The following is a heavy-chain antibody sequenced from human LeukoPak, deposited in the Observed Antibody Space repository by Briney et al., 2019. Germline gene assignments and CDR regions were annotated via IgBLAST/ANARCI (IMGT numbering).Heavy chain of an antibody. CDR3: AKDLHYGSADY. CDR1: GFTFSNYW. CDR2: INPDGSTT. D-gene: IGHD3-10*01. V-gene: IGHV3-74*01. Sequence: GGSLRLSCAASGFTFSNYWMHWGRQAPGKGRVWVSFINPDGSTTNYADSVKGRFTISRDNAKNALYLQMNSLRAEDTAVYYCAKDLHYGSADYWGQGTLVTVSS. J-gene: IGHJ4*02.